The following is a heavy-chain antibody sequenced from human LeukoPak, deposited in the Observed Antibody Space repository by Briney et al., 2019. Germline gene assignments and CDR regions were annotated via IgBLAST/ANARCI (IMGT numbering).Heavy chain of an antibody. J-gene: IGHJ4*02. CDR1: GFTFSSYG. V-gene: IGHV3-30*02. D-gene: IGHD3-3*01. CDR3: AKEKTYYDFWSQDYYFDY. CDR2: IRYDGSNK. Sequence: QPGRSLRLSCAASGFTFSSYGMHWVRQAPGKGLEWVAFIRYDGSNKYYADSVKGRFTISRDNSKNTLYLQMNSLRAEDTAVYYCAKEKTYYDFWSQDYYFDYWGQGTLVTVSS.